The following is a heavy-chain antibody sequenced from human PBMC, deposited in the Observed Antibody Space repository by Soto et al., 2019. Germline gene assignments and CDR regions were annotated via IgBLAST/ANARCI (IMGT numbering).Heavy chain of an antibody. J-gene: IGHJ6*02. CDR3: ARRGATVTTEGNYYGMDV. Sequence: QVQLVQSGAEVKKPGSSVKVSCKASGGTFSSYAISWVRQAPGQGLEWMGGIIPIFGTANYAQKFQGRVTMTADKSTSTAYMELSSLRSEDTAVYYCARRGATVTTEGNYYGMDVWGQGTTVTVSS. CDR1: GGTFSSYA. V-gene: IGHV1-69*06. D-gene: IGHD4-4*01. CDR2: IIPIFGTA.